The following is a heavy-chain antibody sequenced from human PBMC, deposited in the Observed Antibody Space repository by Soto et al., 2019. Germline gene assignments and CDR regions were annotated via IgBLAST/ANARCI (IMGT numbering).Heavy chain of an antibody. CDR1: WDSVSRTSVA. CDR2: TSYRSKRNS. V-gene: IGHV6-1*01. J-gene: IGHJ4*02. CDR3: IRGQFSAFDC. Sequence: QVQLHQSGPGLVKPSQTLSLTCAISWDSVSRTSVAWNWLRQSPSRGLEWLVRTSYRSKRNSDYAVSVRGRITINPDTSKSQFSLQLNSVTPADTSDYYCIRGQFSAFDCWGQGTLVTVS.